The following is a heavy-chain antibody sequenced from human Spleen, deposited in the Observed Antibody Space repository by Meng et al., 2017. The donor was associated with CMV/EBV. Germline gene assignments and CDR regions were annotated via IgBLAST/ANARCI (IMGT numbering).Heavy chain of an antibody. D-gene: IGHD2-2*01. CDR3: ARDRVDSVVVAAGVLFYYYDVDV. J-gene: IGHJ6*02. Sequence: GESLKISCAASGFTFSSYSMNWVRQAPGKGLEWVSSISSSSSYIYYADSVKGRFTISRDNAKNSLYLQMNSLRAEDTAVYYCARDRVDSVVVAAGVLFYYYDVDVWDQGTTVTVSS. CDR2: ISSSSSYI. V-gene: IGHV3-21*01. CDR1: GFTFSSYS.